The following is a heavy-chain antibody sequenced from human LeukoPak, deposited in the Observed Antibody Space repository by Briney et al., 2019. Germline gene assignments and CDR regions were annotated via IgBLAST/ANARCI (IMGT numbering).Heavy chain of an antibody. Sequence: EASQTLSLTCTVSGGSISSGDYYWSWIRQPPGKGLEWIGYIYYSGSTNYNPSLKSRVTISVDTSKNQFSLKLSSVTAADTAVYYCARGSRGSGWFYWYFDLWGRGTLVTVSS. CDR2: IYYSGST. CDR1: GGSISSGDYY. CDR3: ARGSRGSGWFYWYFDL. J-gene: IGHJ2*01. V-gene: IGHV4-61*08. D-gene: IGHD6-19*01.